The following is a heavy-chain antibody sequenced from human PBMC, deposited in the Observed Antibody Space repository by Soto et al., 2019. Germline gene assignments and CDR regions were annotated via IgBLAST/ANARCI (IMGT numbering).Heavy chain of an antibody. CDR1: GGSISGGGYY. Sequence: PSETLSLTCTVSGGSISGGGYYWSWIRQHPGKGLEWIGYIYYSGSTYYNPSLKSRVTISVDTSKNQFSLKLSSVTAADTAVYYCAXWGGIAVAAYYYYGMDVWGQGTTVTVSS. CDR3: AXWGGIAVAAYYYYGMDV. V-gene: IGHV4-31*03. J-gene: IGHJ6*02. D-gene: IGHD6-19*01. CDR2: IYYSGST.